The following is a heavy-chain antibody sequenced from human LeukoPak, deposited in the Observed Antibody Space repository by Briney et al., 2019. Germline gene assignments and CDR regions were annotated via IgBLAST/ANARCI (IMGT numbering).Heavy chain of an antibody. V-gene: IGHV3-74*01. J-gene: IGHJ5*02. CDR1: GFNFNTSW. CDR3: ASLSQYPSAWFDP. Sequence: GGSLRLSCAASGFNFNTSWMHWVRQTPGKGLGWVSRINSDGSTTTYADSVKGRFTISRDNTKNTLYLQMNSLTAEDTAMYYCASLSQYPSAWFDPWGQGTLVTVSS. CDR2: INSDGSTT. D-gene: IGHD2/OR15-2a*01.